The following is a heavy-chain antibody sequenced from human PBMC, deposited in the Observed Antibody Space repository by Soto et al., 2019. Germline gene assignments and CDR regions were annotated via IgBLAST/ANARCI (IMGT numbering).Heavy chain of an antibody. Sequence: QLVESGGGVVPPGASLRLSCAASGFTFSTFGMHWVRQTPGKGLEWVAVISYDGNNKVYADSVKGRFTISRDNFKNTVDLVMNNLQADDTAVYYCAKDLQAYGDYDYYCYGLDVWGQGATVSVSS. CDR2: ISYDGNNK. CDR1: GFTFSTFG. D-gene: IGHD4-17*01. V-gene: IGHV3-30*18. J-gene: IGHJ6*02. CDR3: AKDLQAYGDYDYYCYGLDV.